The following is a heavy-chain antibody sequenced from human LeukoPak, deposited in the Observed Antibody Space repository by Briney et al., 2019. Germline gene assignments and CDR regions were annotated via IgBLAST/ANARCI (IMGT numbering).Heavy chain of an antibody. J-gene: IGHJ3*02. CDR1: GGSISSYY. D-gene: IGHD4/OR15-4a*01. Sequence: PSETLSLTCTVSGGSISSYYWSWIRQPPGKGLEWIGYIYYSGSTNYNPSLKSRLTISVDTSKNQFSLNLSSMTAADTAVYYCARAAWRGSNSRDAFDIWGQGTVVTVSS. CDR2: IYYSGST. CDR3: ARAAWRGSNSRDAFDI. V-gene: IGHV4-59*12.